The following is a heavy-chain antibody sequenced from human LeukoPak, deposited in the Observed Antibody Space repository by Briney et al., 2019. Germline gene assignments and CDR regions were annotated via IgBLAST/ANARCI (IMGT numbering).Heavy chain of an antibody. Sequence: GGSLRLSCAASGFTFSSYSMNWVRQAPGKGLEWVSYITSSSSSTIYYADSVKGRFTISRDDAKNSLYLQMNSLRAEDTAVYYCARYYGGNSACDYWGQGTLVTVSS. CDR2: ITSSSSSTI. CDR1: GFTFSSYS. D-gene: IGHD4-23*01. CDR3: ARYYGGNSACDY. J-gene: IGHJ4*02. V-gene: IGHV3-48*01.